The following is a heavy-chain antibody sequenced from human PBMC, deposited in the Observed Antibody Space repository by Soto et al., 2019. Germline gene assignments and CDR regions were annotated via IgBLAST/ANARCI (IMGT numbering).Heavy chain of an antibody. CDR2: IVVGSGNT. CDR3: GAYHVVCLFGY. D-gene: IGHD2-15*01. Sequence: SVKISSKASGFTFTSSSVQWVRQARGERLEWIGWIVVGSGNTNYAQKCQETVTFPREMCTRSYYMGLSSPRCEDAAVYYCGAYHVVCLFGYWGQ. V-gene: IGHV1-58*01. J-gene: IGHJ4*02. CDR1: GFTFTSSS.